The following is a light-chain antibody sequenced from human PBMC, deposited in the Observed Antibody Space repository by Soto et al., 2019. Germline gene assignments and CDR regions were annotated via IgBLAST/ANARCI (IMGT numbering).Light chain of an antibody. CDR2: GAS. Sequence: EIVLTQSPGTLSLSPGARATLSCRASQRVDDSHLAWYQLRPGQAPRLRIYGASTRAPGIPDRFSGSGSGIYFSLTIRGLKPEDFAVYYCQQDRMSPIPFGQGTRLEIK. CDR1: QRVDDSH. V-gene: IGKV3-20*01. CDR3: QQDRMSPIP. J-gene: IGKJ5*01.